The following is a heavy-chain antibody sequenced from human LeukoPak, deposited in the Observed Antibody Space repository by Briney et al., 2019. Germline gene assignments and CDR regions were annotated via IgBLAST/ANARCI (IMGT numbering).Heavy chain of an antibody. Sequence: GGSLRLFCAASGFTFSSYSMNWVRQAPGKGLEWVSSISSSSSYIYYADSVKGRFTISRDNAKNSLYLQMNSLRAGDTAVYYCARVGYSSSSAFDYWGQGTLVTVSS. CDR1: GFTFSSYS. CDR3: ARVGYSSSSAFDY. J-gene: IGHJ4*02. D-gene: IGHD6-6*01. CDR2: ISSSSSYI. V-gene: IGHV3-21*01.